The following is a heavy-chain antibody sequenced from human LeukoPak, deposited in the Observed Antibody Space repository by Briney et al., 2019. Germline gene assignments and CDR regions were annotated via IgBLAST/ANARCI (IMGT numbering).Heavy chain of an antibody. CDR2: ISGSGGST. V-gene: IGHV3-23*01. CDR3: ARDWGLLPFDP. CDR1: GFTFSSYA. J-gene: IGHJ5*02. Sequence: GRSLRLSCAASGFTFSSYAMSWVRQAPGKGLEWVSAISGSGGSTYYADSVKGRFTISRDSSKNTLHLQMNSLRAEDTAVYYCARDWGLLPFDPWGQGTLVTVSS. D-gene: IGHD2-15*01.